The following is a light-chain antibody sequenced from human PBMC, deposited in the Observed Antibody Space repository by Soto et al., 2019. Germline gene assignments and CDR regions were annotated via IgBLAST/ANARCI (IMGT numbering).Light chain of an antibody. J-gene: IGKJ2*01. Sequence: EIVLTQSPATLSLSPGERATLSCRASQSVSTYLAWYQQKPVHAPRILIYDASNSATGIPGRFSGSGSGTEFTLTISSLEPEDLAVYYCQQRSNWPTRTFGQGTKREIK. CDR1: QSVSTY. V-gene: IGKV3-11*01. CDR3: QQRSNWPTRT. CDR2: DAS.